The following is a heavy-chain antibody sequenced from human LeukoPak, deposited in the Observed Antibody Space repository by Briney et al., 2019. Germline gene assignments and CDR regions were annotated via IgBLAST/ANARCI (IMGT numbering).Heavy chain of an antibody. CDR2: IKSKTDGGTT. D-gene: IGHD3-3*01. V-gene: IGHV3-15*01. J-gene: IGHJ5*02. Sequence: GGSLRLSCAASGFTFSNAWMSWVRQAPGKGLEWDGRIKSKTDGGTTDYAAPVKGRFTISRDDSKNTLYLQMNSLKTEDTAVYYCTRDFWSGYSIDPWGQGTLVTVSS. CDR1: GFTFSNAW. CDR3: TRDFWSGYSIDP.